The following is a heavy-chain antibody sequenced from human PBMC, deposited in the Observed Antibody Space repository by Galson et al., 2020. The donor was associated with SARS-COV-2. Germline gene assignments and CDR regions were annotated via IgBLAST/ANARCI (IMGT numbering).Heavy chain of an antibody. J-gene: IGHJ3*02. V-gene: IGHV1-46*01. CDR3: ARDIPHNGFDI. Sequence: ASVKVSCKASGYSLTNNYIQWVRQAPGQGFEWLGFANPSDGRTRYAQTFQGRVTMTRDTSANTVYMELSSLRSEDTAVYYCARDIPHNGFDIWAKGHWSPSLQ. CDR2: ANPSDGRT. D-gene: IGHD2-21*01. CDR1: GYSLTNNY.